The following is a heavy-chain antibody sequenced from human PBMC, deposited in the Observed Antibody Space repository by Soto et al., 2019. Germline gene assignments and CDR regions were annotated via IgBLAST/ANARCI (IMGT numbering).Heavy chain of an antibody. CDR2: IYYSGST. V-gene: IGHV4-61*01. Sequence: QVQLQESGPGLVKPSETLSLTCTVSGGSVSSGSYYWSWIRQPPGKGLEWIGYIYYSGSTNYNPSLQSRVTISVDTSTHQFSLMLSSVTAADTAVYSCARAVVVVAATPDYYYYFGMDVWGQGTTVTVS. D-gene: IGHD2-15*01. CDR3: ARAVVVVAATPDYYYYFGMDV. CDR1: GGSVSSGSYY. J-gene: IGHJ6*02.